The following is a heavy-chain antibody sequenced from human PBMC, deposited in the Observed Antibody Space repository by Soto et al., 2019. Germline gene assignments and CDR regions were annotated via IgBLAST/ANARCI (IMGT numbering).Heavy chain of an antibody. V-gene: IGHV4-34*01. Sequence: PSETLSLTCAVYGGSFSGYYWSWIRQPPGKGLEWIGEINHSGSTNYNPSLKSRVTISVDTSKNQFSLKLSSVTAADTAVYYCAITMVRGVINYYGMDVWGQGTTVT. CDR1: GGSFSGYY. CDR3: AITMVRGVINYYGMDV. D-gene: IGHD3-10*01. CDR2: INHSGST. J-gene: IGHJ6*02.